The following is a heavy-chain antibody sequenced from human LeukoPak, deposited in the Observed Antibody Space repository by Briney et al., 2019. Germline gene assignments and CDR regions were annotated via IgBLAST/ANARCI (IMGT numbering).Heavy chain of an antibody. Sequence: SQTLSLTCTVSGDSFSSGRYYWSWIRQPAGKRLEWIGRVYTSGSPNYNPSLESRVTISVDMSKNLFSLKLSSVTAADTAVYYCTRDLIRTGSYYFDYWGQGTLVTVSS. CDR1: GDSFSSGRYY. CDR2: VYTSGSP. D-gene: IGHD1-1*01. CDR3: TRDLIRTGSYYFDY. J-gene: IGHJ4*02. V-gene: IGHV4-61*02.